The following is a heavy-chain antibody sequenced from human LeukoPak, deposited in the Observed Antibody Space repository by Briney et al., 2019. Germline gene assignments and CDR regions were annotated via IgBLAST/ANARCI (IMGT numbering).Heavy chain of an antibody. V-gene: IGHV3-7*01. Sequence: GGSLRLSCAASGFTFSSTWMSWVRQAPGKGLEWVAEIKQDGSEKNYVDSVKGRFTISRDNAKNSLYLQMNSLRDEDTAVYYCARAKDKCFNPWGQGTLVTVSS. CDR2: IKQDGSEK. CDR3: ARAKDKCFNP. J-gene: IGHJ5*02. CDR1: GFTFSSTW.